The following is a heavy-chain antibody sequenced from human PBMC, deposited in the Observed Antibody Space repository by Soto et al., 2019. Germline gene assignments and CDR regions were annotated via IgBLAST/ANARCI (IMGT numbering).Heavy chain of an antibody. CDR2: MSGSGGAT. CDR1: GFTFSSYA. V-gene: IGHV3-23*01. CDR3: AKIIWERGDAFDI. D-gene: IGHD1-26*01. J-gene: IGHJ3*02. Sequence: EVQLLESGGGLVQPGGSLRLSCAASGFTFSSYAMSWVRQAPGKGLECVSFMSGSGGATYYAGSVKGRFTISRDNSKSTLFLQMHSLRAEATAVYYCAKIIWERGDAFDIWGQGTMVIVSS.